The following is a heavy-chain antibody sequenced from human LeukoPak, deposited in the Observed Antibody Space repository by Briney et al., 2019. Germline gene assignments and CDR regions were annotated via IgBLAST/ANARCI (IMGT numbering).Heavy chain of an antibody. CDR2: INPNSGGT. V-gene: IGHV1-2*02. CDR1: GYTFTGYY. D-gene: IGHD6-19*01. Sequence: ASVKLSCKASGYTFTGYYMHWMRHAPGQGHEWMGWINPNSGGTNYAQKFQGRVTMTRYTSISTAYMELSRLRSDDTAVYYCVRDRSSSGWYWFDPWGQGTLVTVSS. J-gene: IGHJ5*02. CDR3: VRDRSSSGWYWFDP.